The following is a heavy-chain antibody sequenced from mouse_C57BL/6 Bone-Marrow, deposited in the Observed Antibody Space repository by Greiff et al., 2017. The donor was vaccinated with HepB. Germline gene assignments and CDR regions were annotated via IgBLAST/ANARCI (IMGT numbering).Heavy chain of an antibody. J-gene: IGHJ1*03. CDR2: ISDGGSYT. V-gene: IGHV5-4*01. Sequence: EVQRVESGGGLVKPGGSLKLSCAASGFTFSSYAMSWVRQTPEKRLEWVATISDGGSYTYYPDNVKGRFTISRDNAKNNLYLQMSHLKSEDTAMYYCARVQGYYGSSSLYWYFDVWGTGTTVTVSS. CDR3: ARVQGYYGSSSLYWYFDV. CDR1: GFTFSSYA. D-gene: IGHD1-1*01.